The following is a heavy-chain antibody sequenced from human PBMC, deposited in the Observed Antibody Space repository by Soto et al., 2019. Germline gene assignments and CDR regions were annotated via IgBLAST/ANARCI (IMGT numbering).Heavy chain of an antibody. CDR3: GRGRSGQIVVFY. CDR2: IGPESGAT. D-gene: IGHD1-26*01. J-gene: IGHJ4*02. V-gene: IGHV1-2*02. CDR1: GYTFTGHY. Sequence: ASVKVSCKTSGYTFTGHYIRWVRQAPEQGPEWMGEIGPESGATRYAQKFRGRVTMTRDTSITTVYMELNNLSPDDTAVYYCGRGRSGQIVVFYWGQGTPVTVSS.